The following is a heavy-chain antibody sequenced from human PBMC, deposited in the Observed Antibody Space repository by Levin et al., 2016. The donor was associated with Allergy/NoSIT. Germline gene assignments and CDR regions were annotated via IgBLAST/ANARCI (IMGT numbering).Heavy chain of an antibody. CDR2: IDWDDAK. CDR3: ARTVLRYFDYSPAGGLFDS. Sequence: WIRQPPGKALEWLARIDWDDAKYYSTSLKTRLTISKDTSKKQVVLRMTNMDPVDTAAYYCARTVLRYFDYSPAGGLFDSWGQGTLVTVSS. V-gene: IGHV2-70*11. D-gene: IGHD3-9*01. J-gene: IGHJ4*02.